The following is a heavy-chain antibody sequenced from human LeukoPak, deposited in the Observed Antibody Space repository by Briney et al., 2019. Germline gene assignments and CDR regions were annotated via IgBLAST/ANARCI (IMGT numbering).Heavy chain of an antibody. CDR3: ARDPTSSWETAFDI. CDR2: ISAYNGNT. J-gene: IGHJ3*02. CDR1: GYTFTSYG. V-gene: IGHV1-18*01. D-gene: IGHD1-26*01. Sequence: ASVKVSCKASGYTFTSYGISWVRQAPGQGLEWMGWISAYNGNTNYAQKLQGRVTMTTDTSTSTAYMELRSLRSDDTAVYYCARDPTSSWETAFDIWGQGTMVTVSS.